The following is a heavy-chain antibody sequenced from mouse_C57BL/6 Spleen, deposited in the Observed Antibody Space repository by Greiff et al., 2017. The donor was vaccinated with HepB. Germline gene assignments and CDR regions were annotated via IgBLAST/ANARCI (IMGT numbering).Heavy chain of an antibody. CDR3: ARDDYVNYFDY. Sequence: EVKVEESGGGLVKPGGSLKLSCAASGFTFSDYGMHWVRQAPEKGLEWVAYISSGSSTIYYADTVKGRFTISRDNAKNTLFLQMTSLRSEDTAMYYCARDDYVNYFDYWGQGTTLTVSS. CDR1: GFTFSDYG. V-gene: IGHV5-17*01. D-gene: IGHD2-13*01. J-gene: IGHJ2*01. CDR2: ISSGSSTI.